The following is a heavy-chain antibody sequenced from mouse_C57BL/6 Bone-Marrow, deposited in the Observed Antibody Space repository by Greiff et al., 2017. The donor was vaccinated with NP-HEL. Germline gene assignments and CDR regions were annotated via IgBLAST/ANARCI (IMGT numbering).Heavy chain of an antibody. D-gene: IGHD2-12*01. Sequence: VQLQQSGAELVKPGASVKISCKASGYAFSSYWMNWVKQRPGKGLEWIGQIYPGDGDTNYNGKFKGKATLTADKSSSTAYMQLSSLTSEDSAVYFCARPYYRGYFDYWGQGTTLTVSS. J-gene: IGHJ2*01. CDR2: IYPGDGDT. V-gene: IGHV1-80*01. CDR1: GYAFSSYW. CDR3: ARPYYRGYFDY.